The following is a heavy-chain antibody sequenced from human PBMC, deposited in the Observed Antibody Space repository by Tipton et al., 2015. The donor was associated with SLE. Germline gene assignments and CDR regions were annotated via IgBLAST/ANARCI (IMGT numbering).Heavy chain of an antibody. CDR3: AIGRDGYNVDF. D-gene: IGHD5-24*01. Sequence: TLSLTCTVSGASISSYSWNWIRQPPGKGLEWIGEINHSGSSNYNPSLKSRVTISVDTSKNQFSLKLTSVTAADTAVYYCAIGRDGYNVDFWGQGTLVTVSS. CDR2: INHSGSS. V-gene: IGHV4-34*01. CDR1: GASISSYS. J-gene: IGHJ4*02.